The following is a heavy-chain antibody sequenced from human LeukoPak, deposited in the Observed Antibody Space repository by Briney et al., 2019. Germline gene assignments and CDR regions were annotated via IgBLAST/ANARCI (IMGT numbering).Heavy chain of an antibody. CDR3: AKDQARGSSGWATPVDY. CDR2: LSGSGGST. D-gene: IGHD6-19*01. CDR1: GFTFSSYA. V-gene: IGHV3-23*01. Sequence: PGGSLRLSCAASGFTFSSYAMSWVRQAPGKGLGWVSALSGSGGSTYYADSVKGRFTISRDNSKNTLYLQMNSLRAEDTALYYCAKDQARGSSGWATPVDYWGQGTLVTVSS. J-gene: IGHJ4*02.